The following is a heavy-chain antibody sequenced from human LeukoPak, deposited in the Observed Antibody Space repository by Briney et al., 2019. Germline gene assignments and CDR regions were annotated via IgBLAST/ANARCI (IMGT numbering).Heavy chain of an antibody. CDR2: INHSGSI. Sequence: SETLSLTCAVYGESFSGYYWSWIRQTPGKGLEWIGEINHSGSINYSPSLKSRVTISVDTSKNQFSLKMTSVTAADTAVYFCARTVQGYSFGVDSYYYYFMDVWGKGATVTVSS. J-gene: IGHJ6*03. CDR3: ARTVQGYSFGVDSYYYYFMDV. D-gene: IGHD5-18*01. V-gene: IGHV4-34*01. CDR1: GESFSGYY.